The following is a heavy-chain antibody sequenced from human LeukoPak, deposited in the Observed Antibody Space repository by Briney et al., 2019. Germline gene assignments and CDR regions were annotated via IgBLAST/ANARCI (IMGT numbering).Heavy chain of an antibody. D-gene: IGHD5-12*01. V-gene: IGHV3-23*01. CDR2: ISGSGDNT. Sequence: PGGSLRLSCVASGFTFSAYAMGWVRQAPGRGLEWVSGISGSGDNTYYADAVQGRFTISRDNTKNTVNLQMNSLRAEDTAVYYCAKGWNGYDRFDYWGQGTLVTVSS. J-gene: IGHJ4*02. CDR3: AKGWNGYDRFDY. CDR1: GFTFSAYA.